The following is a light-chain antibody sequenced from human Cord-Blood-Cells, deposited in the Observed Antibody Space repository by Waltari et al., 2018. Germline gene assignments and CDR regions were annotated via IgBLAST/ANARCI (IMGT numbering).Light chain of an antibody. CDR1: QSVSSN. V-gene: IGKV3-15*01. Sequence: EIVMTQSPATLSVSPGERATLSCRASQSVSSNLAWYQQKPGQAPRLLIYGASTRATGIPARFSGSGSGTEFTLTISSLQSEDVAVDYCQQYNNWPVTFGPGTKVDIK. CDR3: QQYNNWPVT. CDR2: GAS. J-gene: IGKJ3*01.